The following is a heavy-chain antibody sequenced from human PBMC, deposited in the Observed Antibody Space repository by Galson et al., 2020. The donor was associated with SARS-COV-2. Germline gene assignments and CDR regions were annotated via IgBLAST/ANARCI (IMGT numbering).Heavy chain of an antibody. Sequence: SETLSLTCAVYGGSFSGYYWSWIRQPPGKGLEWIGEINHSGSTNYNPSLKSRVTISVDTSKNQFSLKLSSVTAADTAVYYCARRGRFLPAAIGRTAQVNRMGGMDVWGQGTTVTVSS. D-gene: IGHD2-2*01. J-gene: IGHJ6*02. V-gene: IGHV4-34*01. CDR2: INHSGST. CDR3: ARRGRFLPAAIGRTAQVNRMGGMDV. CDR1: GGSFSGYY.